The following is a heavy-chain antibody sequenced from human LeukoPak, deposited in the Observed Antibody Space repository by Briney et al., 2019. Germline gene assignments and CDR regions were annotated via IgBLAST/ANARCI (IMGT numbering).Heavy chain of an antibody. CDR1: GGSIRSYD. Sequence: SETLSLTCTVSGGSIRSYDGSWIRQPAGKGLEWIGRMYSSGTTNYNPSLNSRLTMSVDTSKNQFSLKLSSVTAADTAMYYCAVGFRSSSYYSGFCLDYWGQGTLVTVSS. CDR3: AVGFRSSSYYSGFCLDY. CDR2: MYSSGTT. J-gene: IGHJ4*02. D-gene: IGHD3-3*01. V-gene: IGHV4-4*07.